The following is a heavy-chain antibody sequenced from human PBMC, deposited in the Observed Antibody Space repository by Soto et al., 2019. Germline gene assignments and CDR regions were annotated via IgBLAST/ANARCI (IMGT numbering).Heavy chain of an antibody. D-gene: IGHD2-2*01. CDR1: GFTFSSYA. V-gene: IGHV3-23*01. J-gene: IGHJ4*02. CDR3: ARILGYCSSTSCYEDY. Sequence: GGSLRLSCAASGFTFSSYAMSWVRQAPGKGLEWVSAISGSGGSTYYADSVKGRFTISRDNSKNTLYLQMNSLRAEDTAVYCCARILGYCSSTSCYEDYWGQGTLVTVSS. CDR2: ISGSGGST.